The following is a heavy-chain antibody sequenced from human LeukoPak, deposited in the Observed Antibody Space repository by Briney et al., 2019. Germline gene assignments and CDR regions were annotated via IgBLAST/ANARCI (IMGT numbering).Heavy chain of an antibody. J-gene: IGHJ4*02. CDR2: IYTSGST. V-gene: IGHV4-61*02. D-gene: IGHD2-15*01. CDR1: GGSISSGSYY. CDR3: AVTRSGEVVAVDY. Sequence: PSQTLSLTCTVSGGSISSGSYYWNWIRQPAGKGLEWIGRIYTSGSTNYNPSLKSRITISVDTSKNQFSLKLSSVTAADTAVYYCAVTRSGEVVAVDYWGQGTLVTVSS.